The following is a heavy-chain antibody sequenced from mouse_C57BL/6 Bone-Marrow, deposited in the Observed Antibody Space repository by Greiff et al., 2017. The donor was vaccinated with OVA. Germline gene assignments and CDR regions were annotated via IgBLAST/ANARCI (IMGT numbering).Heavy chain of an antibody. CDR1: GFTFSNYW. V-gene: IGHV6-3*01. J-gene: IGHJ3*01. Sequence: EVQLQESGGGLVQPGGSMKLSCVASGFTFSNYWMNWVRQSPEKGLEWVAQIRLKSDNYATHYAESVKGRFTISRDDSKSSVYLQMNNLRAEDTGIYYCTACRSFFAYWGQGTLVTVSA. CDR2: IRLKSDNYAT. CDR3: TACRSFFAY.